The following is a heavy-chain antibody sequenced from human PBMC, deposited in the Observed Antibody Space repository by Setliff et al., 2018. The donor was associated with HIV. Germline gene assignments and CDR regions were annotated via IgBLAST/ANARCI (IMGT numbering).Heavy chain of an antibody. CDR2: INHSGST. J-gene: IGHJ4*02. CDR1: GGSLSGYH. CDR3: ARGGGYDRSGYYPFDY. V-gene: IGHV4-34*01. D-gene: IGHD3-22*01. Sequence: LSLTCAVYGGSLSGYHWSWIRQSPEKGLEWTGEINHSGSTNYNPSLKSRVTMSVDTSKNQFSLKLSSVTAADTAVYYCARGGGYDRSGYYPFDYWGQGTPVTVSS.